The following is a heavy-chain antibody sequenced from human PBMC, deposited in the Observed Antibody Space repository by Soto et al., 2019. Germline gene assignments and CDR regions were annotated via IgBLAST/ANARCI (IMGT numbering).Heavy chain of an antibody. D-gene: IGHD4-17*01. CDR3: ARDYGDYTHDAFDI. CDR1: GGSISSYY. CDR2: IYYSGST. Sequence: QVQLQESGPGLVKPSETLSLTCTVSGGSISSYYWSWIRQHPGKGLEWIGYIYYSGSTYYNPSLKSRVTISVDTSKNQFSLKLSSVTAADTAVYYCARDYGDYTHDAFDIWGQGTMVTVSS. V-gene: IGHV4-59*06. J-gene: IGHJ3*02.